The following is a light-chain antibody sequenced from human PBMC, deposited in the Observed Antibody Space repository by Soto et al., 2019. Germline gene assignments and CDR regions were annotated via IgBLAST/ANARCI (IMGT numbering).Light chain of an antibody. CDR1: QSVSTY. V-gene: IGKV3-11*01. CDR2: DAS. CDR3: QQRSTWPVT. Sequence: EIVLTQSPATLSLSPGERATLSCRASQSVSTYLAWYQQKPGQAPRILIYDASNRASGIPARFSGSGSGTDFTLTISSLEPEYFAVYYCQQRSTWPVTFGQGTKLEIK. J-gene: IGKJ2*01.